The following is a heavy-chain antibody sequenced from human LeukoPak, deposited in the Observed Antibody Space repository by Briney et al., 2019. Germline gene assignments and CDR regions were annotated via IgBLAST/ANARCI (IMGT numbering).Heavy chain of an antibody. D-gene: IGHD3-22*01. CDR2: ISSSSSYI. CDR1: GFTFSSYS. J-gene: IGHJ4*02. Sequence: PGGSLRLSCAASGFTFSSYSMNWVRQAPGKGLEWVSSISSSSSYIYYADSVKGRFTISRDNAKNSLYLQMNSLRAEDTAVYYCARARNNSGYYRRYFDYWGQGTLVTVSS. V-gene: IGHV3-21*01. CDR3: ARARNNSGYYRRYFDY.